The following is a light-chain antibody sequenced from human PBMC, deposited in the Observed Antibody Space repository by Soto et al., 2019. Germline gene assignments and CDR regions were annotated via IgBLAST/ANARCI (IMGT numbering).Light chain of an antibody. V-gene: IGLV2-14*01. J-gene: IGLJ2*01. CDR2: EVS. CDR3: ASYTGSSTSVI. CDR1: SSDVGGYKY. Sequence: QSALTQPASVSGSPGQSITISCTGTSSDVGGYKYVSWYQQHPDKAPKLIVFEVSNRPTGIYNRFSGSRSGNTASLTISGLQAEDESDYYCASYTGSSTSVIFGRGTKLTVL.